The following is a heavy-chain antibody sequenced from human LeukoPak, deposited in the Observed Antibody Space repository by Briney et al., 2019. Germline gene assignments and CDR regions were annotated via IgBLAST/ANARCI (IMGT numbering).Heavy chain of an antibody. CDR1: GFTFSNYG. CDR2: IRFDGSNK. CDR3: ALRGGRLDYYFDY. D-gene: IGHD3-10*01. Sequence: GGSLRLSCAASGFTFSNYGMHWVRQAPGKGLEWVAFIRFDGSNKYYADSVKGRFTISRDNSKNTVYLQMNSLRAEDTAVYYCALRGGRLDYYFDYWGQGTLVTVSS. J-gene: IGHJ4*02. V-gene: IGHV3-30*02.